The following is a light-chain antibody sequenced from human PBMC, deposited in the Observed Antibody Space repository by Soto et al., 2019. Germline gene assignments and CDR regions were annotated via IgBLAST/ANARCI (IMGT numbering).Light chain of an antibody. V-gene: IGKV1-39*01. CDR3: QQYYSYPYT. J-gene: IGKJ2*01. CDR2: VAS. Sequence: DIQITHSPSSLSASVSYRVTITCRASQSISTYLNWYQQKPGKAPKLLILVASTLQSGVPSRFSGSGSGTDFTLTISCLQSEDFATYYCQQYYSYPYTFGQGTKVDIK. CDR1: QSISTY.